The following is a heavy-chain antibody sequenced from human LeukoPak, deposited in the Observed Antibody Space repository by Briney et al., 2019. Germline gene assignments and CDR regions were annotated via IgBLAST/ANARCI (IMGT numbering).Heavy chain of an antibody. CDR2: ISSSSATI. Sequence: GGSLRLSCTASGFTFNSYSLNWVRQAPGKGLEWISYISSSSATIYYADSVKGRFTISRDNAKNSLYLQMNSLRAEDTAVYYCARGRDLFDSWGQGTLVIVSS. CDR3: ARGRDLFDS. J-gene: IGHJ4*02. CDR1: GFTFNSYS. V-gene: IGHV3-48*04.